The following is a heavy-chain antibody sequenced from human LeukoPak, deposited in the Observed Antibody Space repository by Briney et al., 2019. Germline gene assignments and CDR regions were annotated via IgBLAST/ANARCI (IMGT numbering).Heavy chain of an antibody. D-gene: IGHD3-16*01. V-gene: IGHV3-21*01. CDR2: ISGRSSHV. J-gene: IGHJ4*02. CDR1: GFSFSDYD. CDR3: GRAFPPLRTSSAGDL. Sequence: PGGSLRLSCSASGFSFSDYDMDWVRQAPGKGLEWVSAISGRSSHVYYGESVKGRFTISRDNAKNSLYLQLDSLGVEDTAVYYCGRAFPPLRTSSAGDLWGQGTLVTVSS.